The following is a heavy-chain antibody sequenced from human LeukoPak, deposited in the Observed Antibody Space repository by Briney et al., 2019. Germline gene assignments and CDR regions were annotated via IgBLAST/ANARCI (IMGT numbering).Heavy chain of an antibody. CDR1: GGSTSSGGYY. V-gene: IGHV4-31*03. CDR2: INYNGVT. Sequence: SETLSLTCTVAGGSTSSGGYYWSWIRQHPGKGLEWIGYINYNGVTYCNPSLKSRLTISVVDTSKNQFSLRLNSVTVADTAVYYCARSDYVWGNYRPIPDYWGQGTLVTVSS. J-gene: IGHJ4*02. D-gene: IGHD3-16*02. CDR3: ARSDYVWGNYRPIPDY.